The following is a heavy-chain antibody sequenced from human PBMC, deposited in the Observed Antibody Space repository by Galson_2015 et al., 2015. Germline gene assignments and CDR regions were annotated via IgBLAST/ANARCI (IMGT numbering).Heavy chain of an antibody. CDR2: VSGNGAST. D-gene: IGHD3-22*01. J-gene: IGHJ4*02. V-gene: IGHV3-23*01. CDR3: SKGADTSAYYYTDY. Sequence: SLRLSCAASGFTFSNYAMSWVRQAPGKGLEWVSTVSGNGASTYHAASVKGRFTISRDNSNNTLYLQMNSLRAKDTALYYCSKGADTSAYYYTDYWGQGTLVTVSS. CDR1: GFTFSNYA.